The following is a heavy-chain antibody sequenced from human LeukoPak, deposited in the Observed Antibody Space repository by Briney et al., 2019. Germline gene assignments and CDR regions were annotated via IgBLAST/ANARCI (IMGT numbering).Heavy chain of an antibody. V-gene: IGHV3-23*01. J-gene: IGHJ4*02. CDR3: ARDLGYCSGGSC. D-gene: IGHD2-15*01. CDR2: ISGSGGST. CDR1: GFTFSNHA. Sequence: GGSLRLSCAASGFTFSNHAMSWVRQAPGKGLEWVSAISGSGGSTYYADSVRGRFTISRDNSKNTVYLQMNSLRAEDTAVYYCARDLGYCSGGSCWGQGTLVTVSS.